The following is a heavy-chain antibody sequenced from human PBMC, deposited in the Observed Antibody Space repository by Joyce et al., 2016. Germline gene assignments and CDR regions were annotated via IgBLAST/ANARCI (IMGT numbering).Heavy chain of an antibody. CDR2: ISYDGSNK. J-gene: IGHJ4*02. CDR1: GFTFSSYG. V-gene: IGHV3-30*03. Sequence: QVQLVESGGGVVQPGRSLRLSCAASGFTFSSYGMHWVRQAPGKGLEWVAVISYDGSNKYYADSVKDRFTISRDNSKNTLYLQLNSLRAEDTTVYYCARGGGYCGSPSCYTLDYWGQGTLVTVSS. D-gene: IGHD2-2*02. CDR3: ARGGGYCGSPSCYTLDY.